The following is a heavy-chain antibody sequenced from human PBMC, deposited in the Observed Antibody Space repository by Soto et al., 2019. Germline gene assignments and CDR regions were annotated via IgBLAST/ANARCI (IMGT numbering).Heavy chain of an antibody. J-gene: IGHJ4*02. CDR1: GFTFSNYW. Sequence: EVQVVESGGGLVQPGGSLRLSCAVSGFTFSNYWMHWVRQTPGKGLVWVSRINIDGSTTSYADSVEGRFTISRDNAKNTLYLQMNSLRAEDTAVYYCARVRNGDWYFDSWGQGTLVTVSS. CDR3: ARVRNGDWYFDS. V-gene: IGHV3-74*01. CDR2: INIDGSTT. D-gene: IGHD4-17*01.